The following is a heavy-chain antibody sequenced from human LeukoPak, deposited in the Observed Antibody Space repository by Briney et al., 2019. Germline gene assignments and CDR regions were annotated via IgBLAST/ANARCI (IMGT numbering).Heavy chain of an antibody. CDR1: GFTFSSYS. Sequence: GGSLRLSCAASGFTFSSYSMNWVRQAPGKGLEWVSSINSDSSSIYYADSVKGRFTISRDNAKNSLYLQMNSLRAEDTAVYYCARGGWDIVVVVAANIDYWGQGTLVTVSS. CDR3: ARGGWDIVVVVAANIDY. D-gene: IGHD2-15*01. CDR2: INSDSSSI. J-gene: IGHJ4*02. V-gene: IGHV3-21*01.